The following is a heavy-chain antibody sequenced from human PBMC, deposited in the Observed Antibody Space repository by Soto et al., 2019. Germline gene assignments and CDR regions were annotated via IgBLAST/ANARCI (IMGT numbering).Heavy chain of an antibody. J-gene: IGHJ5*02. CDR1: GCTYSSYA. CDR2: IIPIFGTA. D-gene: IGHD3-10*01. CDR3: ARGRGGWFGGDNWLNP. Sequence: SVKASCKASGCTYSSYAISWVRQAPGQGLEWMGGIIPIFGTANYAQKFQGRVTITADESTSTAYMELSSLRYEETAVYYCARGRGGWFGGDNWLNPWGQGTLLTF. V-gene: IGHV1-69*13.